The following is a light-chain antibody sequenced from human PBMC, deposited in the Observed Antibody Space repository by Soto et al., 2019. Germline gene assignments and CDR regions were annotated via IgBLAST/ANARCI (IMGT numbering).Light chain of an antibody. CDR3: QQYGTSEII. CDR2: DTS. V-gene: IGKV3-20*01. J-gene: IGKJ5*01. Sequence: DIVFTYSSDTLSLSPVNRATLSCRASQSLTNSYTAWYQVKPGQAPRLLIYDTSSRATGIPDRFSGSGSGTDFTLTITRLEPEDFAVFYCQQYGTSEIIFGQGTRLEI. CDR1: QSLTNSY.